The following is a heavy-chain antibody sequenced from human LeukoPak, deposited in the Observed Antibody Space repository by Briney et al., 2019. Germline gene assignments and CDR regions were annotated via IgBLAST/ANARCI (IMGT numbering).Heavy chain of an antibody. V-gene: IGHV4-39*01. CDR3: ASTLVGAPATPYYYYYMDV. CDR2: IYYSGTT. J-gene: IGHJ6*03. Sequence: GWVRQAPGKGLEWIGTIYYSGTTYYNPSLKSRVTVSVDTSKNQFSLKLSSVTAADTAVYYCASTLVGAPATPYYYYYMDVWGKGTTVTVSS. D-gene: IGHD1-26*01.